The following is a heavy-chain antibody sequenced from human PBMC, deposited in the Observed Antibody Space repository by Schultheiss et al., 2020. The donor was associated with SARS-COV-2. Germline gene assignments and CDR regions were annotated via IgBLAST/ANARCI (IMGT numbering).Heavy chain of an antibody. J-gene: IGHJ5*02. D-gene: IGHD3-22*01. CDR2: IWYDGSNK. CDR3: AKDPVASYYDSSGPNWFDP. CDR1: GFTFSSYG. Sequence: GGSLRLSCAASGFTFSSYGMHWVRQAPGKGLEWVAVIWYDGSNKYYADSVKGRFTISRDNAKNTVFLQMNSLRAEDTAVYYCAKDPVASYYDSSGPNWFDPWGQGTLVTVSS. V-gene: IGHV3-33*03.